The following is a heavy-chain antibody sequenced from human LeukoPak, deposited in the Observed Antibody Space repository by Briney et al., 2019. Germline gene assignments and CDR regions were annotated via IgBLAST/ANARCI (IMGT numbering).Heavy chain of an antibody. CDR3: AGGAGWLIDY. D-gene: IGHD6-19*01. CDR1: GFTFSSSA. Sequence: GGSLRLSCAASGFTFSSSAMSWVRQAPGKGLEWVAIIKQDGSEKLYVDSVRGRFTISRDNARNSLYLQMSSLRAEDTAVYYCAGGAGWLIDYWGQGALVTVSS. J-gene: IGHJ4*02. V-gene: IGHV3-7*01. CDR2: IKQDGSEK.